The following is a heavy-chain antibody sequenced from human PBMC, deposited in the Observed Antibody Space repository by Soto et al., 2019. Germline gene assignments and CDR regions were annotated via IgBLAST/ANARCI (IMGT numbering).Heavy chain of an antibody. Sequence: SETLSLTCTVSGGSISSYYLSWIRQPPGKGLEWIGYIYYSGYTNYNPSLKSRVTISVDTSKNHFSLKLSSVTAADTAVYYCARAPSSWTHYMDVWGKGTTVTVSS. CDR1: GGSISSYY. D-gene: IGHD6-13*01. CDR3: ARAPSSWTHYMDV. V-gene: IGHV4-59*01. CDR2: IYYSGYT. J-gene: IGHJ6*03.